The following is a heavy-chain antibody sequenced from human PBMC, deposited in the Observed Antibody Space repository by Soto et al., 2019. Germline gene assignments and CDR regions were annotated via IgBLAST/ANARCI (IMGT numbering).Heavy chain of an antibody. J-gene: IGHJ4*02. Sequence: GASVKVSCKASGYTFSSYAMHWVRQSPGQRLEWMGWFNAGYGNTKSSQKFQDRVTISRDTTASTAYMELTSLSSEDTAVYYCARDTGDGTFDFWGQGTLVTVSS. CDR1: GYTFSSYA. CDR2: FNAGYGNT. D-gene: IGHD7-27*01. CDR3: ARDTGDGTFDF. V-gene: IGHV1-3*01.